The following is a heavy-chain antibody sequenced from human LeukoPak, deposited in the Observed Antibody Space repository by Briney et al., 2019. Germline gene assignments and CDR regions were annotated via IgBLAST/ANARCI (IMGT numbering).Heavy chain of an antibody. V-gene: IGHV1-69*04. CDR2: FIPILGIA. J-gene: IGHJ1*01. CDR3: AREGSSSGYYSTPEYFHY. Sequence: GASVKVSCEASGYTFTSYAMHWVRQAPGQGLEWLGRFIPILGIANYAQKFQGRVTITADKFTSTAYMELSSLRSEDTAVYYCAREGSSSGYYSTPEYFHYWGQGTLVTVSS. CDR1: GYTFTSYA. D-gene: IGHD3-22*01.